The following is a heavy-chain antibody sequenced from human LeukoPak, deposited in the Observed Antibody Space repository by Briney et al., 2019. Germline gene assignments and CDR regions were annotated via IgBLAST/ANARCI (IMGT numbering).Heavy chain of an antibody. J-gene: IGHJ4*02. CDR1: GGSFSGYY. V-gene: IGHV4-34*01. CDR3: ARGAPITIFGVVITHRAYFDY. CDR2: INHSGST. D-gene: IGHD3-3*01. Sequence: SETLSLTCAVYGGSFSGYYWSWIRQPPGKGLEWIGEINHSGSTNYNPSLKSRVTISVDTSKNQFSLKLSSVTAADTAVYYCARGAPITIFGVVITHRAYFDYWGQGALVTVSS.